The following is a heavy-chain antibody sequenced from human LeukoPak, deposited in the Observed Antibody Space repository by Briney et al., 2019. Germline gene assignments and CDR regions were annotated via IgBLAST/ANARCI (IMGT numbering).Heavy chain of an antibody. CDR2: ISAYNGNT. D-gene: IGHD6-6*01. V-gene: IGHV1-18*01. J-gene: IGHJ5*02. CDR1: GYTFTSYG. Sequence: ASVKVSCKASGYTFTSYGISWVRQAPGQGLEWMGWISAYNGNTNYAQKLQGRVTMTTDTSTSTAYMELSSLRSEDTAVYYCARGLLRKQLVPSHWFDPWGQGTLVTVSS. CDR3: ARGLLRKQLVPSHWFDP.